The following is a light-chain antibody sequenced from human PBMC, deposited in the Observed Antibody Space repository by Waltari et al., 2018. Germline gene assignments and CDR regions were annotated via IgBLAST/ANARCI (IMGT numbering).Light chain of an antibody. V-gene: IGLV2-23*02. CDR1: SSDVCGYKL. Sequence: QSALTQPASVSGSPGKSITISCTGTSSDVCGYKLLSWYQQHPGKAPKLMIYEVSKRPSGVSNRFSGSKSGNTASLTISGLQAEEEADYYCCSYAGSSTYVFGTGTKVTVL. CDR3: CSYAGSSTYV. J-gene: IGLJ1*01. CDR2: EVS.